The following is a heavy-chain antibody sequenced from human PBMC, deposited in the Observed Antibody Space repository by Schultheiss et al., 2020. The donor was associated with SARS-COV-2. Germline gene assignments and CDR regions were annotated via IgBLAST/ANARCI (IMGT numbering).Heavy chain of an antibody. D-gene: IGHD4-17*01. Sequence: GGSLRLSCAASGFTFSSYAMNWVRQAPGKGLEWVSSISSSSSYIYYADSVKGRFTISRDNAKNSLYLQMNSLRAEDTAVYYCAREGPDYGDYFSFGMDVWGQGTAVTVSS. V-gene: IGHV3-21*01. CDR3: AREGPDYGDYFSFGMDV. J-gene: IGHJ6*02. CDR1: GFTFSSYA. CDR2: ISSSSSYI.